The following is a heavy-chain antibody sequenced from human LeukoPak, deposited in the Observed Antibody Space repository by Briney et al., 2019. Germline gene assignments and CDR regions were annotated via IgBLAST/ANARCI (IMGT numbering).Heavy chain of an antibody. D-gene: IGHD3-9*01. CDR2: ISAYNGNT. Sequence: ASVKVSCKASGYTFTSCGISWVRQAPGQGLEWMGWISAYNGNTNYAQKLQGRVTMTTDTSTSTAYMELRSLRSDDTAVYYCARVLNDILTGYYYYFDYWGQGTLVTVSS. V-gene: IGHV1-18*01. CDR1: GYTFTSCG. J-gene: IGHJ4*02. CDR3: ARVLNDILTGYYYYFDY.